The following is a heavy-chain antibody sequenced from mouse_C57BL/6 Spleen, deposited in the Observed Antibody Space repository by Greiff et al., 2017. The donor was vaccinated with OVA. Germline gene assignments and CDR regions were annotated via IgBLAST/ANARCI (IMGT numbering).Heavy chain of an antibody. CDR2: ISDGGSYT. CDR1: GFTFSSYA. D-gene: IGHD1-1*01. Sequence: EVKLMESGGGLVKPGGSLKLSCAASGFTFSSYAMSWVRQTPEKRLEWVATISDGGSYTYYPDNVKGRFTISRDNAKNNLYLQMSHLKSEDTAMYYCAREGEIYYYGSRGAWFAYWGQGTLVTVSA. J-gene: IGHJ3*01. V-gene: IGHV5-4*01. CDR3: AREGEIYYYGSRGAWFAY.